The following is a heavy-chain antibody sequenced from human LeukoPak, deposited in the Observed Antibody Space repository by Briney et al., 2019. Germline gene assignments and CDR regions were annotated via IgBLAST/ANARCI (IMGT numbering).Heavy chain of an antibody. J-gene: IGHJ6*02. CDR3: ARGDLLYPTYYDILTRNYYYYGMDV. V-gene: IGHV1-18*01. Sequence: ASVTVSCEASGYIFSNFFSSYGMTWVRQAPGQGLEWMGWISPYNGKTKFAQKFQGRVTMTRDTSTSTVYMELSSLRSEDTAVYYCARGDLLYPTYYDILTRNYYYYGMDVWGQGTTVTVSS. D-gene: IGHD3-9*01. CDR2: ISPYNGKT. CDR1: GYIFSNFFSSYG.